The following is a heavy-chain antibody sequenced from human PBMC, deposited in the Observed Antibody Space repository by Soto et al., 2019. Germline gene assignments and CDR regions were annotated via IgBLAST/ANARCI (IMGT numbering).Heavy chain of an antibody. CDR1: GGSISSGGYY. CDR3: ARGSAARHDIDY. Sequence: PSETLSLTCTVSGGSISSGGYYWSWIRQHPGKGLEWIGYIYYSGSTYYNPSLKSRVTISVDTSKNQFSLKLSSVTAADTAVYYCARGSAARHDIDYWGQGTLVTVSS. J-gene: IGHJ4*02. D-gene: IGHD6-6*01. CDR2: IYYSGST. V-gene: IGHV4-31*03.